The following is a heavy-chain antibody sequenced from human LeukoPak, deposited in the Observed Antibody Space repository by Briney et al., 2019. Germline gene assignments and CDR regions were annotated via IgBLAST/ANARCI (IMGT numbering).Heavy chain of an antibody. V-gene: IGHV1-18*01. D-gene: IGHD1-26*01. CDR1: GYTFTSYG. Sequence: GASVKVSCKASGYTFTSYGINWVRQAPGQGLEWMGWINSYNGNTNYAQNFQGRVTMTTDTSTNTVYMDLRSLKSDDTAVYFCARGIVSQGLVGDFWGQGTLVTVSS. J-gene: IGHJ4*02. CDR3: ARGIVSQGLVGDF. CDR2: INSYNGNT.